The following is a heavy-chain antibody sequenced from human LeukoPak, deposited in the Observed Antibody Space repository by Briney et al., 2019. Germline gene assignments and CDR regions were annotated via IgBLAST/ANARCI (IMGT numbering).Heavy chain of an antibody. Sequence: GESLKISCKGSGYSFTSYWIGWVRQMPGKGLEWMGIIYPGDSDTRYSPSFQGQVTISADKSISTAYLQWNSLKASDTAMYYCARLKQQLVRGRYFDYWGQGTLVTVSS. CDR2: IYPGDSDT. CDR1: GYSFTSYW. V-gene: IGHV5-51*01. J-gene: IGHJ4*02. CDR3: ARLKQQLVRGRYFDY. D-gene: IGHD6-13*01.